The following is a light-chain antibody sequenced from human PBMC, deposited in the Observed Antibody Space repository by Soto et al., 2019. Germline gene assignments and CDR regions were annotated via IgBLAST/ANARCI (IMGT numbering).Light chain of an antibody. Sequence: EIVMTQTPLSSPVTLGQPASISCRSSQSLVHPDGNTYLSWHQVRPGQPPRLLIYQISNRLSGVPDRFSGSGAGTDFTLKISRVEAEDVGVYYCMQATQFRTFGQGTKLEIK. CDR3: MQATQFRT. CDR1: QSLVHPDGNTY. J-gene: IGKJ2*01. V-gene: IGKV2-24*01. CDR2: QIS.